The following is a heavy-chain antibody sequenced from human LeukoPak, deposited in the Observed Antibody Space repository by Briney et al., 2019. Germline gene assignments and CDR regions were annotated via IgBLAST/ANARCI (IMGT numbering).Heavy chain of an antibody. V-gene: IGHV4-34*01. J-gene: IGHJ6*03. Sequence: SETLSLTCAVYGVSFSGYYLSWIRQPPGKGLEWVWEINHSGSTKYNPSLKSRVTISVDTSKNQLSLKLSSVTAADTAVYYCARVAWAQDIVVVAAANGYYYMDVWGKGTTVTVSS. CDR3: ARVAWAQDIVVVAAANGYYYMDV. CDR2: INHSGST. D-gene: IGHD2-2*01. CDR1: GVSFSGYY.